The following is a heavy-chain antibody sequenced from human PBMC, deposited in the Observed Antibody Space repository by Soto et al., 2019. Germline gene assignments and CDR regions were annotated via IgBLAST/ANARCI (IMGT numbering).Heavy chain of an antibody. CDR1: GFTFDDYA. D-gene: IGHD3-22*01. CDR3: AASRGYDSSGYSGYYYGMDV. J-gene: IGHJ6*02. Sequence: EVQLVESGGGLVQPGRSLRLSCAASGFTFDDYAMHWVRQRPGRGLEWVSGITWNSDEIGYPDSVKGRFSICRDNAKNYLYLQMNSLSPDDTALYYCAASRGYDSSGYSGYYYGMDVWGQGTTVTVSS. CDR2: ITWNSDEI. V-gene: IGHV3-9*01.